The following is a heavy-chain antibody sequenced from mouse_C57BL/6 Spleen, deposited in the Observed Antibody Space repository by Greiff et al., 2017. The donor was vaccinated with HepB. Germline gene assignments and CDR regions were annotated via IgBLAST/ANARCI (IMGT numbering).Heavy chain of an antibody. CDR2: ISDGGSYT. CDR1: GFTFSSYA. CDR3: ARDGGQLYYFDY. J-gene: IGHJ2*01. V-gene: IGHV5-4*01. D-gene: IGHD3-3*01. Sequence: DVKLQESGGGLVKPGGSLKLSCAASGFTFSSYAMSWVRQTPEKRLEWVATISDGGSYTYYPDNVKGRFTISRDNAKNNLYLQMSHLKSEDTAMYYCARDGGQLYYFDYWGQGTTLTVSS.